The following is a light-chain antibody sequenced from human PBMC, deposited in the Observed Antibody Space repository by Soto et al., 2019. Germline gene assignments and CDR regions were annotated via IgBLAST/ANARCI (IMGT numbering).Light chain of an antibody. CDR1: NNDVGGYNY. Sequence: QSVLTQPASVSGSPGQSITISCTGTNNDVGGYNYVSWYQQFPGKAPRLVIYDINHQPSGVSDRLSGSRSGNTASLTISGLQAEDEADYYCTSFTGGNIPYVLGTGTKLTVL. CDR2: DIN. CDR3: TSFTGGNIPYV. V-gene: IGLV2-14*03. J-gene: IGLJ1*01.